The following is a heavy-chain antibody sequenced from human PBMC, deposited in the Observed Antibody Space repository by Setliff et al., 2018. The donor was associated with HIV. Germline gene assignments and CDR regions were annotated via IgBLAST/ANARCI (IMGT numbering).Heavy chain of an antibody. CDR1: GGSFSGYY. V-gene: IGHV4-34*01. J-gene: IGHJ6*03. CDR3: ARGLSSTASPYFYYYYMDV. D-gene: IGHD2-2*01. CDR2: INHSGIT. Sequence: PSETLSLTCAVYGGSFSGYYWNWIRQSPGKGLEWIGEINHSGITKYNPSLESRVIISLDTSKIQFSLKLSSVTAADTAVYYCARGLSSTASPYFYYYYMDVWGKGTTVTVSS.